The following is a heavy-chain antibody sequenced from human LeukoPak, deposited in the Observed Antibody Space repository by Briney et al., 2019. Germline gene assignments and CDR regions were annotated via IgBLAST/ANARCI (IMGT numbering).Heavy chain of an antibody. V-gene: IGHV3-21*01. CDR2: ISSSSSYI. D-gene: IGHD3-22*01. J-gene: IGHJ4*02. CDR1: GFTFSSYS. Sequence: GGSLRLSCAASGFTFSSYSMNWVRQAPGKGLEWVSSISSSSSYIYYADSVKGRFTISRDNSKNTLYLQMNSLRAEDTAVYYCARGEYYYDSSGYYYGLDYWGQGTLVTVSS. CDR3: ARGEYYYDSSGYYYGLDY.